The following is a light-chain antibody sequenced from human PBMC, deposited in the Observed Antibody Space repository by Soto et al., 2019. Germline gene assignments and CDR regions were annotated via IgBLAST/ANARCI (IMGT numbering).Light chain of an antibody. J-gene: IGKJ4*01. CDR2: GAS. CDR3: QQYNNRHPLT. Sequence: EIVLTQSPGTLSLSPGERATLSCRASQRVSSSYLAWYQQKHGQPPSLLICGASTRATAIPASFSGSGSATEFTLPISSLQSADFAVYYCQQYNNRHPLTFGGGTKVDIK. CDR1: QRVSSSY. V-gene: IGKV3-15*01.